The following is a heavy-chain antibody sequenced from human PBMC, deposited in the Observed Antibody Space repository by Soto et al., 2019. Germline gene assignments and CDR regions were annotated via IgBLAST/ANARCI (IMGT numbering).Heavy chain of an antibody. Sequence: QVQVVESGGGLVKPGGSLRLSCATSGFTFSDYYMSWIRQAPGKGLEWISYISSSGTIYYADSVKGRFTISRENADNALFLQMNSLRAEDTAVYYCAMGAPHYGSGSYPLFDYWGQGTLVTVSS. CDR2: ISSSGTI. J-gene: IGHJ4*02. CDR1: GFTFSDYY. D-gene: IGHD3-10*01. V-gene: IGHV3-11*01. CDR3: AMGAPHYGSGSYPLFDY.